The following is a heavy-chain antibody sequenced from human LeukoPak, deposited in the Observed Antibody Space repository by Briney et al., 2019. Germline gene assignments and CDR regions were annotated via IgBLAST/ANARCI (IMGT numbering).Heavy chain of an antibody. D-gene: IGHD3-10*01. CDR1: GFTFSSYA. CDR3: ARVQTLWFGEYYGMDV. CDR2: ISYDGSNK. J-gene: IGHJ6*02. Sequence: GGSLRLSCAASGFTFSSYAMSWVRQAPGKGLEWVAVISYDGSNKYYADSVKGRFTISRDNSKNTLYLQMNSLRAEDTAVYYCARVQTLWFGEYYGMDVWGQGTTVTVSS. V-gene: IGHV3-30-3*01.